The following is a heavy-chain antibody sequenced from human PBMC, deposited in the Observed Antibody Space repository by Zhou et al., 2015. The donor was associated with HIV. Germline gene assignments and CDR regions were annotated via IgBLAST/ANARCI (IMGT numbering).Heavy chain of an antibody. J-gene: IGHJ4*02. CDR2: INPNSGNT. V-gene: IGHV1-8*01. D-gene: IGHD3-3*01. CDR3: ARIVGGYYFYDY. Sequence: QVQLVQSGAEVKTPGASVKVSCKASGYVFSTHDINWVRQAAGQGLEWMGWINPNSGNTDYAQKFRGRVTMTTNASLNTVFMELSSLTSDDTALYYCARIVGGYYFYDYWGQGTLITVSS. CDR1: GYVFSTHD.